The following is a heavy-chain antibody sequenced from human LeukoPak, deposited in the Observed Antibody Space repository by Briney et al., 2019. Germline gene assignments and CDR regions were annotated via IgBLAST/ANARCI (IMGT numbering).Heavy chain of an antibody. J-gene: IGHJ3*02. CDR2: ISWDGGST. CDR1: GFTFDDYT. D-gene: IGHD1-26*01. V-gene: IGHV3-43*01. Sequence: GGSLRLSRAASGFTFDDYTMHWVRQAPGKGLEWVSLISWDGGSTYYADSVKGRFTISRDNSKNSLYLQMNSLRTEDTALYYCAKDDSGSYYGDAFDIWGQGTMVTVSS. CDR3: AKDDSGSYYGDAFDI.